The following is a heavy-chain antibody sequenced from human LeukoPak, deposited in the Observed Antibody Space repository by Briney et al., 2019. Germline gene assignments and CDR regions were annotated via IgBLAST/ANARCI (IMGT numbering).Heavy chain of an antibody. CDR3: ARDSSGSYYHFDY. Sequence: SETLSLTCTVSGGSISSSSYYWGWIRQPPGKGLEWIGSIYYSGSTYYNPSLKSRVTISVDTSKNQFSLKLSSVTAADTAVYYCARDSSGSYYHFDYWGQGTLVTVSS. CDR1: GGSISSSSYY. V-gene: IGHV4-39*02. D-gene: IGHD6-19*01. CDR2: IYYSGST. J-gene: IGHJ4*02.